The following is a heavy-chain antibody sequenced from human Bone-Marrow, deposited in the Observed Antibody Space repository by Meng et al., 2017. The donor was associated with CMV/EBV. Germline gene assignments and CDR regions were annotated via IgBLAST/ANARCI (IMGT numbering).Heavy chain of an antibody. V-gene: IGHV1-2*02. J-gene: IGHJ4*02. Sequence: ASVKVSCKASGYSFTGYYMHWVRQALGQGLEWMGWINPNSGGTNYAQKFQGRVTMTRDTSISTAYMELSRLRSDDTAVYYCARDVRCSSTSCYWRFDYWGQGTLVTVSS. CDR2: INPNSGGT. D-gene: IGHD2-2*01. CDR3: ARDVRCSSTSCYWRFDY. CDR1: GYSFTGYY.